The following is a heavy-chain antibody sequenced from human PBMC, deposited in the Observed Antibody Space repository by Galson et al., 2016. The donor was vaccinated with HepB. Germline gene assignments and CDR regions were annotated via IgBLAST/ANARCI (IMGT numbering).Heavy chain of an antibody. V-gene: IGHV3-74*01. Sequence: SLRLSCAASGFTFSGYWMHWVRQDPGKGLVWVSRINVDGYSTIYADSVKGRFTTSRDNAKNTLYLQMNSLRAEDTALYHCVRGKDYDIDVWGQGTKVTVSS. CDR3: VRGKDYDIDV. J-gene: IGHJ6*02. CDR1: GFTFSGYW. CDR2: INVDGYST.